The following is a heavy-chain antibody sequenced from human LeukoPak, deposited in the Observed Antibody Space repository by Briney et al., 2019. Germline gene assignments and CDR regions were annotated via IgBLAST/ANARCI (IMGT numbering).Heavy chain of an antibody. D-gene: IGHD1-7*01. V-gene: IGHV3-23*01. CDR2: ISGSGGST. CDR1: GFTFSSYA. CDR3: AKDHVRGSITGTTVDY. J-gene: IGHJ4*02. Sequence: GGSLRLSCAASGFTFSSYAMSWVRQAPGKGLEWVSGISGSGGSTYYADSVKGRFTISRDNSKNTLYLQVNSLRAEDTAVYYCAKDHVRGSITGTTVDYWGQGTLVTVSS.